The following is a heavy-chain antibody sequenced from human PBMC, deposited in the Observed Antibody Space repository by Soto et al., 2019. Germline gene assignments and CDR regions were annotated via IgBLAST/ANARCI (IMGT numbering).Heavy chain of an antibody. CDR1: GGSISSYY. D-gene: IGHD6-19*01. V-gene: IGHV4-59*01. CDR3: ARGYSSGWYYFDY. J-gene: IGHJ4*02. Sequence: SETLSLTCTVSGGSISSYYWSWIRQPPGKGLEWIGYIYYSGSTNYNPSLKGRVTISVDTSKNHFSLKLSSVTAADTAVYYCARGYSSGWYYFDYWGQGTLVTVSS. CDR2: IYYSGST.